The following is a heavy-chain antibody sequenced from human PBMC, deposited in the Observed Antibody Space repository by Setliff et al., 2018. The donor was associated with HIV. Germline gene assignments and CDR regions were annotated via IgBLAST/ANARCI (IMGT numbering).Heavy chain of an antibody. Sequence: PGGSLRLSCAASGFTFSSYGIHWVRQAPGKGLEWVAFIRYTGSNKYYADSVKGRFTISRDNSKNTLYLQMNSLRAEDTAVYYCAGAGWTYYYDSSSYPPHAFDTWGQGTMVTVSS. J-gene: IGHJ3*02. CDR1: GFTFSSYG. CDR3: AGAGWTYYYDSSSYPPHAFDT. V-gene: IGHV3-30*02. D-gene: IGHD3-22*01. CDR2: IRYTGSNK.